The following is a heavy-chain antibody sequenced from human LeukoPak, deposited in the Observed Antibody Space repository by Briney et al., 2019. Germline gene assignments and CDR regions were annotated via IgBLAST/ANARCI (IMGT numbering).Heavy chain of an antibody. J-gene: IGHJ4*02. D-gene: IGHD5-18*01. CDR1: GGSFSGYY. Sequence: PSETLSLTCAVYGGSFSGYYWIWIRQPPGKGLEWIGEINHSGSTNYNPSLKSRVTISVDTSKNQFSLKLSSVTAADTAVYYCARGREYSYGFDYWGQGTLVTVSS. CDR2: INHSGST. V-gene: IGHV4-34*01. CDR3: ARGREYSYGFDY.